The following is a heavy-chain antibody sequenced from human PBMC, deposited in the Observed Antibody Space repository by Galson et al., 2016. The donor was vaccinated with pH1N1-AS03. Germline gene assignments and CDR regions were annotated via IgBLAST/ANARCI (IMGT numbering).Heavy chain of an antibody. D-gene: IGHD3-10*01. CDR1: GFSLTTDDMC. CDR3: ARTRTDYYGSLD. CDR2: IDWDDDK. J-gene: IGHJ4*02. Sequence: PALVKPTQTLTLTCTFSGFSLTTDDMCVSWLRQPPGKALEWLARIDWDDDKYYSASLKTRLTSTKDKSKNQVVLTMTNVDPVDTATYYCARTRTDYYGSLDWGQGTLVTVSS. V-gene: IGHV2-70*11.